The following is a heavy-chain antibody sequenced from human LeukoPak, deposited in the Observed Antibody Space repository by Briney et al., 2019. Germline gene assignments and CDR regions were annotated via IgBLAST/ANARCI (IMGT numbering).Heavy chain of an antibody. CDR3: ASYSSSWY. V-gene: IGHV4-30-2*01. D-gene: IGHD6-13*01. CDR1: GGSISIGGYH. CDR2: IYHGGNT. Sequence: SETLSLTCTVSGGSISIGGYHWGWIRQPPGKGLEWIGYIYHGGNTYYNPSLKSRVTISLDRSKNQFSLRLTSVTAADAAVYYCASYSSSWYWGQGTLVTVSS. J-gene: IGHJ4*02.